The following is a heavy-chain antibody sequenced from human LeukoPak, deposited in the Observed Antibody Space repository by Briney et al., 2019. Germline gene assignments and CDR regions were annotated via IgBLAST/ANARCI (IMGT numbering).Heavy chain of an antibody. V-gene: IGHV3-20*04. CDR1: GFTFDDYG. CDR3: ARGHSEAYYDILTALIFFDY. CDR2: INWNGGST. J-gene: IGHJ4*02. D-gene: IGHD3-9*01. Sequence: GGSLRLSCAASGFTFDDYGMSWVRQAPGKGLEWVSGINWNGGSTGYADSVKGRFTISRDNAKNSLYLQMNSLRAEDTALFYCARGHSEAYYDILTALIFFDYWGQGTLVTVSS.